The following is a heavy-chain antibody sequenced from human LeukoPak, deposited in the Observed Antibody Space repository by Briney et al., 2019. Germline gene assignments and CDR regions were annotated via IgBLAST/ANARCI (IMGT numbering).Heavy chain of an antibody. CDR2: MIPIFGTA. V-gene: IGHV1-69*01. CDR1: GCTFTSYG. J-gene: IGHJ4*02. D-gene: IGHD2-15*01. Sequence: SVKVSCKAAGCTFTSYGINWVRQAPGPGLEWMGGMIPIFGTATYAQKLQGRVTITADESPRSPYMELSSLRAEDTAVYSCERDGASTAAFDYWGQGTLVTVSS. CDR3: ERDGASTAAFDY.